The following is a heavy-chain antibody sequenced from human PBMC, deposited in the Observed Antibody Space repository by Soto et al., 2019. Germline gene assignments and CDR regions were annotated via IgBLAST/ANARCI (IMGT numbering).Heavy chain of an antibody. CDR2: INPKTGGT. Sequence: GASVKFSCKASGYTFTGYFMHWVRQAPGQGLEWMGWINPKTGGTNYAQKFQGRVTMTRDTSISTAYMDLSRLRSDDTAVYYCARDLRSGYDTHFDYWGQGTLVTVSS. D-gene: IGHD5-12*01. V-gene: IGHV1-2*02. CDR1: GYTFTGYF. J-gene: IGHJ4*02. CDR3: ARDLRSGYDTHFDY.